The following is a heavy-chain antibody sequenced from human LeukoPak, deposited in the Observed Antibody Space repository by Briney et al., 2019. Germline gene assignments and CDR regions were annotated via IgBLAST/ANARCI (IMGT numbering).Heavy chain of an antibody. J-gene: IGHJ4*02. V-gene: IGHV1-3*01. Sequence: GASVKVSCKASGYTFTTYAMHWVRQAPGQRLEWMGWINAGNGNTIYSQKFQGRVTITRDTSASTAYMELSSLRSEDTALYYCARVTSTYSRSLCCWGQGTLVTVSS. CDR1: GYTFTTYA. CDR2: INAGNGNT. D-gene: IGHD6-6*01. CDR3: ARVTSTYSRSLCC.